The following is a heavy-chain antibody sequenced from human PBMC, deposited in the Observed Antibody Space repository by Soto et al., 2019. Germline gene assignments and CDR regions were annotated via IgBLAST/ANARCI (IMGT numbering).Heavy chain of an antibody. D-gene: IGHD3-10*01. J-gene: IGHJ6*02. CDR3: ASASITMIRGVTYYYYGVDV. V-gene: IGHV1-18*04. CDR2: ISGYNGNT. Sequence: ASVKVSCKASGYTFTSCGISWVRQAPGQGLEWMGLISGYNGNTNYAQKFQGRVTMTTDTSTNTAYMEVRSLRSDDTAVYYCASASITMIRGVTYYYYGVDVWGQGTTVTVSS. CDR1: GYTFTSCG.